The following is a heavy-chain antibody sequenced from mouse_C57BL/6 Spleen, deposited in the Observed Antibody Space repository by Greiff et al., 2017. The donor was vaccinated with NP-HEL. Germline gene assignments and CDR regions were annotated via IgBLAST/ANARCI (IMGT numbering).Heavy chain of an antibody. CDR3: TSADYYGSSPVWVAY. CDR1: GFTFSSYA. V-gene: IGHV5-9-1*02. Sequence: EVQLVESGEGLVKPGGSLKLSCAASGFTFSSYAMSWVRQTPEKRLEWVAYISSGGDYIYYADTVKGRITISRDNARNTLYLQMSSLKSEDTAMSYGTSADYYGSSPVWVAYWGQGTLVTVSA. CDR2: ISSGGDYI. D-gene: IGHD1-1*01. J-gene: IGHJ3*01.